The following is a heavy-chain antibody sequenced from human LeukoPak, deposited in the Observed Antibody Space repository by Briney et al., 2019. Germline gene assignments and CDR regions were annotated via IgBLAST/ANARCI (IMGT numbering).Heavy chain of an antibody. Sequence: PSETLSLTCAVYGGSFSGYYWSWIRQPPGKGLEWIGEINHSGSTHYNPSLKSQVTISVDTSKNHFSLRLSSVTAADTAVYYCARQSIAARGYYYYMDVWGKGTTVTVSS. J-gene: IGHJ6*03. CDR1: GGSFSGYY. CDR2: INHSGST. CDR3: ARQSIAARGYYYYMDV. D-gene: IGHD6-6*01. V-gene: IGHV4-34*01.